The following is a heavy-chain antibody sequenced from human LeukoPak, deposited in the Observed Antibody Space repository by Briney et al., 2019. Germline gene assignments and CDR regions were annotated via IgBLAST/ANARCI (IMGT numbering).Heavy chain of an antibody. Sequence: SETLSLTCTVSGGSISTYYWSWIRQPAGKGLEWIGRIYTTGSTTYNPSLNSRVTMSVDTSKNQFSLNLSSVTAADTAFYYCARERPAAIGRYFDYWGQGTLVTVSS. CDR1: GGSISTYY. J-gene: IGHJ4*02. D-gene: IGHD2-2*02. CDR3: ARERPAAIGRYFDY. CDR2: IYTTGST. V-gene: IGHV4-4*07.